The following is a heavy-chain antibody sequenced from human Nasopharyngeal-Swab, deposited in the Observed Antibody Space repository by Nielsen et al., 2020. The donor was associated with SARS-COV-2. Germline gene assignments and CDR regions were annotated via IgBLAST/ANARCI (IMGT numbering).Heavy chain of an antibody. V-gene: IGHV3-30*18. D-gene: IGHD2-8*01. CDR2: ISYDGIKK. Sequence: WIRQSPGKGLEWMAVISYDGIKKYYADSVKGRFTLSRDNSKNTLYLQMNSLRTEDTAVYYCAKDHQLIRNYYYYDMDVWGQGTTVTVSS. CDR3: AKDHQLIRNYYYYDMDV. J-gene: IGHJ6*02.